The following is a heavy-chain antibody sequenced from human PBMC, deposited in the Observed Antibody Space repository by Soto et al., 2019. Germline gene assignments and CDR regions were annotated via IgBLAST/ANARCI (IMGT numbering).Heavy chain of an antibody. D-gene: IGHD3-22*01. CDR1: GGSISSYY. V-gene: IGHV4-59*01. CDR2: IYYSGST. J-gene: IGHJ2*01. CDR3: ARDYYFGYYDCRSYWYFDL. Sequence: QVQLQESGPGLVKPSETLSLTCTVSGGSISSYYWSWIRQPPGKGLEWIGYIYYSGSTNYNPSLKSRVTISVETSKNQFCLKLSSVTAADTAVYYCARDYYFGYYDCRSYWYFDLWGRGTLVTVSS.